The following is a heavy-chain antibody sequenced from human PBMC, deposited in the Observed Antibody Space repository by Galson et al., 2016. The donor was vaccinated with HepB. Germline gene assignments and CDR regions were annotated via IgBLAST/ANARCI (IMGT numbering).Heavy chain of an antibody. J-gene: IGHJ5*02. Sequence: SVKVSCKGSGFTFTNTAVQWVRQARGQRLEWIGWIVVASGNTNYAQEFQDRVTITTDVSTSTAYMELSSLRSEDTAMYYCAASGYYYDSRNIQRPNNYFDPWGQGALVTVSS. D-gene: IGHD3-22*01. CDR1: GFTFTNTA. CDR2: IVVASGNT. CDR3: AASGYYYDSRNIQRPNNYFDP. V-gene: IGHV1-58*01.